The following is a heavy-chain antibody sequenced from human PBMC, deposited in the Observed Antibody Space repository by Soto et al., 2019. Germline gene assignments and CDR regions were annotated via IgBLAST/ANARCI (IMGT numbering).Heavy chain of an antibody. D-gene: IGHD3-10*01. CDR2: INDSGNI. J-gene: IGHJ6*03. V-gene: IGHV4-34*01. Sequence: QVQLQQWGAGLLKPSETLSLTCAVYGGSFSGYQWSWIRQTPGKGLEWIGEINDSGNINYNPSLKCRVTIFLDTPKKQISLKLSSVTAADTAVYYCARRLILWFGELSRRGGYYYYMDVWGKGTTVIVSS. CDR1: GGSFSGYQ. CDR3: ARRLILWFGELSRRGGYYYYMDV.